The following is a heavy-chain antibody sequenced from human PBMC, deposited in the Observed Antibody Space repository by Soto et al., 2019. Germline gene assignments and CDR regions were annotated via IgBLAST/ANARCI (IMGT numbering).Heavy chain of an antibody. J-gene: IGHJ4*02. CDR2: VSGSGRIT. CDR1: GFTLSSFD. Sequence: EVNLLESGGGLVQPGGSLRLSCAASGFTLSSFDMSWVRQAPGKGLEWVSAVSGSGRITYYAESVKGRFTISRDNAKNRLFLQMNMLRADDTAVYYCTDDGGYYFDSWGQGTLVTVSS. CDR3: TDDGGYYFDS. D-gene: IGHD3-16*01. V-gene: IGHV3-23*01.